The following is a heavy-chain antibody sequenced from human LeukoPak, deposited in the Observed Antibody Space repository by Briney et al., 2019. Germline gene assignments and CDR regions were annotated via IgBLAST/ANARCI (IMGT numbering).Heavy chain of an antibody. CDR2: IPYDGSNK. Sequence: GGSLRLSCSASGFTFSSYGMHWVRQAPGKGLEWVTFIPYDGSNKYYADSVKGRFTISRDNSKNMLYLQMNSLRAEDTAVYYCAGDFDYWGQGTLVTVSS. J-gene: IGHJ4*02. CDR1: GFTFSSYG. V-gene: IGHV3-30*02. CDR3: AGDFDY.